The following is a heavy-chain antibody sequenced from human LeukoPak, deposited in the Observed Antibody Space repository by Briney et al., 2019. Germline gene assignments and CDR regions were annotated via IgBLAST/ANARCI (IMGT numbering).Heavy chain of an antibody. CDR3: ASEYYYDSSGYSADAFDI. V-gene: IGHV3-33*01. CDR1: GFTFSSYG. D-gene: IGHD3-22*01. CDR2: IWYDGSNK. J-gene: IGHJ3*02. Sequence: GGSLRLSCAASGFTFSSYGMRWVRQAPGKGLEWVAVIWYDGSNKYYADSVKGRFTIPRDNSKNTLYLQMNSLRAEDTAVYYCASEYYYDSSGYSADAFDIWGQGTMVTVSS.